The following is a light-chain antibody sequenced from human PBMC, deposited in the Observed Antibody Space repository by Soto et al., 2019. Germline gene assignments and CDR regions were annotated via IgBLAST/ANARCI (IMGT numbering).Light chain of an antibody. CDR1: QSVSSSY. CDR2: DAS. V-gene: IGKV3D-20*01. CDR3: QQYGSSPPIT. Sequence: IGLTVYPGKLSVSPGERATLSCGAIQSVSSSYLAWYQQKPGLAPRLLIYDASSRATGIPDRFSGSGSGTDFTLTISRLEPEDFAVYYCQQYGSSPPITSGQGTRLEIK. J-gene: IGKJ5*01.